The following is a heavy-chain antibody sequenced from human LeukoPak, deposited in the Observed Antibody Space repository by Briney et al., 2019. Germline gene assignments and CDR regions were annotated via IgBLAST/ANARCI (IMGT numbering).Heavy chain of an antibody. Sequence: GGSLRLSCAASGFTFSDYYMRWIGQAPGKGLEWVSYISSSGSTIYYADSVKGRFTISRDNAKNSLYLQMNSLRAEDTAVYYCARRRHYGSGSYLGYWGQGTLVTVSS. CDR2: ISSSGSTI. J-gene: IGHJ4*02. CDR3: ARRRHYGSGSYLGY. D-gene: IGHD3-10*01. CDR1: GFTFSDYY. V-gene: IGHV3-11*01.